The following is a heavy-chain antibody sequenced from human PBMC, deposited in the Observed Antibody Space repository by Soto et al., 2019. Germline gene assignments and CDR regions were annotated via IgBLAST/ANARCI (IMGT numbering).Heavy chain of an antibody. CDR2: IKQDGSEK. CDR3: ARSFYDYGDYEWFDP. Sequence: GGSLRLSCAASGFTFSSYWMSWVRQAPGKGLEWVANIKQDGSEKYYVDSVKGRFTISRDNAKNSLYLQMNSLRAEDTAVYYCARSFYDYGDYEWFDPWGQGTLVTVSS. V-gene: IGHV3-7*01. J-gene: IGHJ5*02. D-gene: IGHD4-17*01. CDR1: GFTFSSYW.